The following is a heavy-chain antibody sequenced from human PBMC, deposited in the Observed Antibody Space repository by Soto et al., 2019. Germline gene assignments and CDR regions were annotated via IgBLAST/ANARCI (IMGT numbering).Heavy chain of an antibody. CDR3: AKAPGKGNYFDY. V-gene: IGHV3-23*01. Sequence: EVQLLESGGGLVQPGGSLRLSCAASGVTFSSYAMSWVRQAPGKGLEWVSAISGSGGSTYYADSVKGRFTISRDNSKNTLYLQMNSLRAEDTAVYYCAKAPGKGNYFDYWGQGTLVTVSS. J-gene: IGHJ4*02. CDR1: GVTFSSYA. D-gene: IGHD6-13*01. CDR2: ISGSGGST.